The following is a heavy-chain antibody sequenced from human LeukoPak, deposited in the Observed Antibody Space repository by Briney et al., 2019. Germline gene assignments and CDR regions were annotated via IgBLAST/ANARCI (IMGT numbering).Heavy chain of an antibody. V-gene: IGHV1-18*01. CDR2: ISAYNGDT. D-gene: IGHD6-19*01. CDR3: ARDPSNTSGFYAYLDS. Sequence: ASVKVSCKASGCTFTSHGISWVRQAPGQGLEWMGWISAYNGDTKYAQKTQGRVTMTTDASTSTTYMELRSLRSDDTAMYYCARDPSNTSGFYAYLDSWGQGTLVTVSS. CDR1: GCTFTSHG. J-gene: IGHJ4*02.